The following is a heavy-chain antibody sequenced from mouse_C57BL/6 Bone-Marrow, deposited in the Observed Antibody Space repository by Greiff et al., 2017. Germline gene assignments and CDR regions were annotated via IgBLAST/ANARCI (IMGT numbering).Heavy chain of an antibody. J-gene: IGHJ2*01. V-gene: IGHV1-64*01. D-gene: IGHD2-3*01. Sequence: VQLQQPGAELVKPGASVKLSCKASGYTFTSYWMHWGKQRPGQGLEWIGMIHPNSGSTNYNEKFKSKATLTVDKSSSTAYMQLSSLTSEDSAVYYGARSVYDGYYYYFDYWGQGTTLTVSS. CDR2: IHPNSGST. CDR1: GYTFTSYW. CDR3: ARSVYDGYYYYFDY.